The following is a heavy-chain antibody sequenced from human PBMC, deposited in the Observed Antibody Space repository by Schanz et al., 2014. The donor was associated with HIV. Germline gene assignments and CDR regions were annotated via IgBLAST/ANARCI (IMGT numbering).Heavy chain of an antibody. CDR1: GFTFSSYG. Sequence: VQLVESGGGVVQPGRSLRLSCAASGFTFSSYGMHWVRQAPGRGLEWVAVIWYDGSDKYYADSVKGRFTISRDNSKNTLFLQMNSLRAEDTAVYYCARTTIAAPGTEYYYGMDVWDQGTTVTVSS. V-gene: IGHV3-33*01. D-gene: IGHD6-13*01. CDR3: ARTTIAAPGTEYYYGMDV. J-gene: IGHJ6*02. CDR2: IWYDGSDK.